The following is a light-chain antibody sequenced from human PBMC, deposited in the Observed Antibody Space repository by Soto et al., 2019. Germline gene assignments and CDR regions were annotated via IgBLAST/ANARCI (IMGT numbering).Light chain of an antibody. Sequence: EIVMTQSPATLSVSPGERATLSCRASQSVSSNLAWYQQKPCQAPRLLMYGASTRATGIPDRFSGSGSGTEFTLTISSLQSEDFAVYYCQQHNNWPPWKFGQGTKVEIK. CDR2: GAS. CDR3: QQHNNWPPWK. V-gene: IGKV3-15*01. CDR1: QSVSSN. J-gene: IGKJ1*01.